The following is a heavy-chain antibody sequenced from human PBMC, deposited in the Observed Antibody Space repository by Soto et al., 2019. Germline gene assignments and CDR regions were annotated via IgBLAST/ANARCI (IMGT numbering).Heavy chain of an antibody. J-gene: IGHJ6*02. Sequence: SETLSLTCTVSGGSISSYYWSWIRQPPGKGLEWIGYIYYSGSTNYNPSLKSRVTISVGTSKNQFSLKLSSVTAADTAVYYCARGGLLTIFGEIYGMDVWGQGTTVTVSS. D-gene: IGHD3-3*01. CDR2: IYYSGST. V-gene: IGHV4-59*01. CDR1: GGSISSYY. CDR3: ARGGLLTIFGEIYGMDV.